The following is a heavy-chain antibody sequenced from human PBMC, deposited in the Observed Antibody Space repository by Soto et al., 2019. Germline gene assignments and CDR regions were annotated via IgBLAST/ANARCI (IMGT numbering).Heavy chain of an antibody. CDR1: GFTFTSSA. V-gene: IGHV1-58*02. J-gene: IGHJ6*02. D-gene: IGHD3-9*01. CDR3: AADPGYDILTGYNYYYGMDV. Sequence: QMQLVQSGPEVKKPGTSVKVSCKASGFTFTSSAMQWVRQARGQRLEWIGWIVVGSGNTNYAQKFQERVTITRDMSNRAAYMELSSLRSEDTAVYYCAADPGYDILTGYNYYYGMDVWGQGTTVTVSS. CDR2: IVVGSGNT.